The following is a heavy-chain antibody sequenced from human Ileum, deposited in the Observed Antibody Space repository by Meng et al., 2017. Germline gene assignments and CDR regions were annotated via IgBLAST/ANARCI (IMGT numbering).Heavy chain of an antibody. J-gene: IGHJ4*02. Sequence: SLKISCAVSGFTPDYYAIHWVRQSPGKGLEWVSGIHWDGSIIVYADSVRGRFIISRDNAKNSVFLQMNNLGTEDTALYYCAKDRYSSSWSRFDYWGQGVMVTVSS. D-gene: IGHD6-13*01. CDR1: GFTPDYYA. CDR2: IHWDGSII. CDR3: AKDRYSSSWSRFDY. V-gene: IGHV3-9*02.